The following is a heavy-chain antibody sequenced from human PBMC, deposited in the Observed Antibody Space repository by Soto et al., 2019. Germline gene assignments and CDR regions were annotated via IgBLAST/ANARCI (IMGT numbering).Heavy chain of an antibody. CDR2: IIPIFGTA. CDR3: ARPYDILTGYYQPYYFDY. D-gene: IGHD3-9*01. Sequence: SVKVSCKASGGTFSSYSISWVRQAPGQGLEWMGGIIPIFGTANYAQKFQGRVTITADESTSTAYMELSSLRSEDTAVYYCARPYDILTGYYQPYYFDYWGQGTLVTVSS. V-gene: IGHV1-69*13. J-gene: IGHJ4*02. CDR1: GGTFSSYS.